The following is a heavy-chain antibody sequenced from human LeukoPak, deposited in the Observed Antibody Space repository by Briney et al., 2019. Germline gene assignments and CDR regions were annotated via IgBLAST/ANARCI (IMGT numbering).Heavy chain of an antibody. Sequence: SETLSLTCGVYGGSLSDYFWSWIRQPPGKGLEWIGEIERGGSTVYSPTLESRVTMSLDTSKLQFSLRLTSVTAADTAVYFCARGGLAGSSWSWFDPWGQGTLVTVSS. V-gene: IGHV4-34*01. D-gene: IGHD6-13*01. CDR1: GGSLSDYF. CDR2: IERGGST. CDR3: ARGGLAGSSWSWFDP. J-gene: IGHJ5*02.